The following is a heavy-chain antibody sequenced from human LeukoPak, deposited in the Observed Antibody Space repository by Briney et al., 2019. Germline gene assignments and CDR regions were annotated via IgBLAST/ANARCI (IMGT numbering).Heavy chain of an antibody. D-gene: IGHD3-9*01. CDR1: GFTFNRSA. CDR2: VSGSGGTT. CDR3: AKFRGYDILTGYPNLYYFDY. V-gene: IGHV3-23*01. Sequence: PGGSLRLSCAASGFTFNRSAMIWVRQAPGKGLEGVSGVSGSGGTTYHADSVKGRFTISRDNSKNTLDLRMNRLRAVDSAVYDGAKFRGYDILTGYPNLYYFDYWGQGTLVTVSS. J-gene: IGHJ4*02.